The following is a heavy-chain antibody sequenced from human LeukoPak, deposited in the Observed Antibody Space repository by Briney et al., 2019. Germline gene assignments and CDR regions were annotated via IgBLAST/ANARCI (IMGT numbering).Heavy chain of an antibody. V-gene: IGHV3-30-3*01. CDR3: ARESIVATGGIDY. CDR2: ISYDGSNK. J-gene: IGHJ4*02. D-gene: IGHD5-12*01. CDR1: GFTFSSYA. Sequence: GGSLRLSCAASGFTFSSYAMHWVRQAPGKGLEWVAVISYDGSNKYYADSVKGRFTISRDNSENTLYLQMNSLRAEDTAVYYCARESIVATGGIDYWGQGTLVTVSS.